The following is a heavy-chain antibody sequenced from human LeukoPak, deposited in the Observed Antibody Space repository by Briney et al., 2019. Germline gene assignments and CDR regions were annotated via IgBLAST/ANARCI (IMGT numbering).Heavy chain of an antibody. D-gene: IGHD2-15*01. CDR3: AREENCSGGSCFDP. Sequence: SETLSLTCTVSGGSISSYYWSWIRQPAGKGLEWIGRIYTSGSTNYNPSLKSRVTMSVGTSKNQFSLKLSSVTAADTAVYYCAREENCSGGSCFDPWGQGTLVTVSS. CDR1: GGSISSYY. V-gene: IGHV4-4*07. CDR2: IYTSGST. J-gene: IGHJ5*02.